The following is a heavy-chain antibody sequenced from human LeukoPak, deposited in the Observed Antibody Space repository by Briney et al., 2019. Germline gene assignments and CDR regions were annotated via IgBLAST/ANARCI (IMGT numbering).Heavy chain of an antibody. CDR1: GFTFSSYA. CDR2: ISGSGGST. D-gene: IGHD3-22*01. Sequence: GGSLRLSCAASGFTFSSYAMSWFRQAPGKGLEWVSAISGSGGSTYYADSVKGRFTISRDNSKNTLYLQMNSLRAEDTAVYYCAKGATYYYDSSGYYYFDYWGQGTLVTVSS. V-gene: IGHV3-23*01. CDR3: AKGATYYYDSSGYYYFDY. J-gene: IGHJ4*02.